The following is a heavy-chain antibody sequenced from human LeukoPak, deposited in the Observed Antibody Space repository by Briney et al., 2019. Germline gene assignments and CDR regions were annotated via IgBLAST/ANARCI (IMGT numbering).Heavy chain of an antibody. CDR1: GFTFSSYG. CDR3: AKNWGSGWFFEY. Sequence: GGSLRLSCAASGFTFSSYGMHWVRQAPGKGLEWVAVMSYDGNNKYYADSVKGRFTISRDNSKNTLYLQMNSLRAGDTAVYYCAKNWGSGWFFEYWGQGTLVTVSS. J-gene: IGHJ4*02. CDR2: MSYDGNNK. V-gene: IGHV3-30*18. D-gene: IGHD6-19*01.